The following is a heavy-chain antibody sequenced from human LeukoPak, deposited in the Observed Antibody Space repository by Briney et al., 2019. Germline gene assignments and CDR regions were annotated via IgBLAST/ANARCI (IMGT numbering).Heavy chain of an antibody. CDR3: ARELWSGNYNI. J-gene: IGHJ4*02. Sequence: ASVKVSCKTSGYTSDFMKYGVAWVRQAPGQGLEWMGWINPDSGHANYAQKFQGRVTMTTHTSTITAYMELSSLKSDDTAVYYCARELWSGNYNIWGQGTLVTVSS. CDR2: INPDSGHA. D-gene: IGHD3-3*01. CDR1: GYTSDFMKYG. V-gene: IGHV1-18*01.